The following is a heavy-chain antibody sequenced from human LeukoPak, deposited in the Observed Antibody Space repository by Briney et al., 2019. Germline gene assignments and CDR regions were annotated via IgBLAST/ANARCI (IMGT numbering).Heavy chain of an antibody. CDR3: ARGVGYCSSTSCSGDYFDN. V-gene: IGHV4-4*07. J-gene: IGHJ4*02. Sequence: SETLPLTCTVSGGSISSYYWSWIRQPAGKGLEWIGRIYTSGSTNYNPSLKSRVTMSVDTSKNQFSLKLSSVTAADTAVYYCARGVGYCSSTSCSGDYFDNWGQGTLVTVSS. CDR2: IYTSGST. D-gene: IGHD2-2*01. CDR1: GGSISSYY.